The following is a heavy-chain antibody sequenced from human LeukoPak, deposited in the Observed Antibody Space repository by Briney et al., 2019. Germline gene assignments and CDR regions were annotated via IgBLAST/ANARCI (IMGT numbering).Heavy chain of an antibody. D-gene: IGHD5-18*01. Sequence: GGSLRLSCAASGFTVSSNYMSWVRQAPGKGLEWVSVIYSGGGTYYADSVKGRFTISRDNAKNSLYLQMNSLRAEDTAVYYCARDGGGYSYGFDYWGQGTLVTVSS. CDR2: IYSGGGT. CDR1: GFTVSSNY. CDR3: ARDGGGYSYGFDY. V-gene: IGHV3-53*01. J-gene: IGHJ4*02.